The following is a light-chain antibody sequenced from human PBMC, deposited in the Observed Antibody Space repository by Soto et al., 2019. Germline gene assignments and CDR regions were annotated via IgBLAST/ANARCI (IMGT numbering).Light chain of an antibody. CDR3: QQYDNRPLT. CDR2: DAS. Sequence: IQMTHSPSSLSASVGDRVTITCLASQDISNYLNWYQQKPGKAPKLLIYDASNLETGVPSRFSGSGSGTDFTFTISSLQPEDIATYYCQQYDNRPLTFGGGTKVDIK. J-gene: IGKJ4*01. CDR1: QDISNY. V-gene: IGKV1-33*01.